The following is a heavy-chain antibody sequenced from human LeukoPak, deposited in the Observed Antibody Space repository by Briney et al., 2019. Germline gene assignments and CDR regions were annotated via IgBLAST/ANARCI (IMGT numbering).Heavy chain of an antibody. CDR1: GDSISSGAYY. D-gene: IGHD3-10*01. Sequence: SETLSLTCTVSGDSISSGAYYWNWTRQPPGKGLEWIGYIYDSGRTYYNPSLRSRVTISLDTSKNHFSLKLSSVTAADTAVYYCARDHFYGSGSYFNALAIWGQGTLVTVSS. J-gene: IGHJ4*02. CDR3: ARDHFYGSGSYFNALAI. V-gene: IGHV4-30-4*01. CDR2: IYDSGRT.